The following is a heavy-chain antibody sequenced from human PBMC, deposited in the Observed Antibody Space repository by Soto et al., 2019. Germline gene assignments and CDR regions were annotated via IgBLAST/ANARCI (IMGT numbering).Heavy chain of an antibody. J-gene: IGHJ4*02. CDR3: ARIQRISMIVVSKPYFDY. CDR1: GFSLSNPRMG. V-gene: IGHV2-26*01. CDR2: IFSNDEK. D-gene: IGHD3-22*01. Sequence: SCPTLVNPTETLTLTCTVSGFSLSNPRMGVSWIRQPPGKALEWLAHIFSNDEKSYSTSLKSRLTISRDTSKSQVVLTMTNMDPVDTATYYCARIQRISMIVVSKPYFDYWGQGALVTVSS.